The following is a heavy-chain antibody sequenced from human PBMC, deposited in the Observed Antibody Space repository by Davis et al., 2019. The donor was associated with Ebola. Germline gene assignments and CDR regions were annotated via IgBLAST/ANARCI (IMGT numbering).Heavy chain of an antibody. CDR2: MYYSGNT. CDR1: GGSIRTHY. J-gene: IGHJ3*01. CDR3: ARGNPDLVRAFDV. D-gene: IGHD2-8*02. Sequence: MPSETLSLTCTVSGGSIRTHYWSWIRQSPGKGLEWIGYMYYSGNTVNPSLKSRATISMDTSKNQISLRLNSVTAADTAVYYCARGNPDLVRAFDVWGQGTMVTVSS. V-gene: IGHV4-59*11.